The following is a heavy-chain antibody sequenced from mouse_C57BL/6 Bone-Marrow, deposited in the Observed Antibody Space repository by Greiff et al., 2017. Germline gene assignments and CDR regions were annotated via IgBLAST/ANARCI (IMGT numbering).Heavy chain of an antibody. Sequence: EVKLVESGGGLVKPGGSLKLSCAASGFTFSDYGMHWVRQAPEKGLEWVAYISSGSSTIYYADTVKGRFTISRDNAKNTLFLQRTSLRSEDTARYYCARGVVAVDYWGQGTSVTVFS. CDR3: ARGVVAVDY. CDR2: ISSGSSTI. CDR1: GFTFSDYG. D-gene: IGHD1-1*01. J-gene: IGHJ4*01. V-gene: IGHV5-17*01.